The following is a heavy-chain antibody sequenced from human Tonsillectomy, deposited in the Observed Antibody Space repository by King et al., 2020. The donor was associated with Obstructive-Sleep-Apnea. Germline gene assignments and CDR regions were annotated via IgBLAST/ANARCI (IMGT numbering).Heavy chain of an antibody. D-gene: IGHD1-26*01. V-gene: IGHV3-30-3*01. Sequence: VQLVESGGGVVQPGRSLRLSCAASGFTFSSYAMHWVRQAPGKGLEWVAVISFDGSNQYYADSVKGRFTISRDNSNNTLYLQMNSLRAEDTAVFYCARSFHGRGELAGMDVWGQGTTVTVSS. CDR3: ARSFHGRGELAGMDV. CDR2: ISFDGSNQ. CDR1: GFTFSSYA. J-gene: IGHJ6*02.